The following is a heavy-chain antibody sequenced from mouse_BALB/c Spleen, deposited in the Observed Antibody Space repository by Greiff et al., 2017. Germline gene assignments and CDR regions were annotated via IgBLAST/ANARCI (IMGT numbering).Heavy chain of an antibody. J-gene: IGHJ4*01. Sequence: QVQLQQPGAELVKPGASVKMSCKASGYTFTSYWMNWVKQRPGQGLEWIGEIDPSDSYTNYNQKFKGKATLTVDKSSSTAYMQLSSLTSEDSAVYYCARSGEVLRRYYAMDYWGQGTSVTVSS. D-gene: IGHD1-1*01. CDR3: ARSGEVLRRYYAMDY. CDR1: GYTFTSYW. V-gene: IGHV1-69*02. CDR2: IDPSDSYT.